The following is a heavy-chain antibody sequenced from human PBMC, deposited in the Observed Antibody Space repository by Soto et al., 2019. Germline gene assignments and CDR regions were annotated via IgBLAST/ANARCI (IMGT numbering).Heavy chain of an antibody. CDR2: INPSGGST. V-gene: IGHV1-46*03. CDR3: ARVRHIQLWLRRDYYGMDV. J-gene: IGHJ6*02. D-gene: IGHD5-18*01. CDR1: GYAYACYS. Sequence: GASVKPSSKAPGYAYACYSMRWLRHAPGQGLEWMGIINPSGGSTSYAQKFQGRVTMTRDTSTSTVYMELSSLRSEDTAVYYCARVRHIQLWLRRDYYGMDVWGQGITVTVSS.